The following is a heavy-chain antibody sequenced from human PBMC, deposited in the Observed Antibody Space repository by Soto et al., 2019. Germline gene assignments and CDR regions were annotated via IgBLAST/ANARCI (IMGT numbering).Heavy chain of an antibody. Sequence: PSETLSLTCTVSGGSISSGGYYWSWIRQHPGKGLEWIGYIYYSGSTYYNPSLKSRVTISVDTSKNQFSLKLSSVTAADTAVYYCARGQIINMKESKSAFDIWGQGTMVTVSS. J-gene: IGHJ3*02. CDR3: ARGQIINMKESKSAFDI. CDR1: GGSISSGGYY. D-gene: IGHD3-16*01. V-gene: IGHV4-31*03. CDR2: IYYSGST.